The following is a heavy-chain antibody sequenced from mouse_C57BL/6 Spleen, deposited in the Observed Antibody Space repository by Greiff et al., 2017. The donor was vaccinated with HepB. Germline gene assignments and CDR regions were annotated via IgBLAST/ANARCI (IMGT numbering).Heavy chain of an antibody. D-gene: IGHD2-4*01. V-gene: IGHV1-47*01. Sequence: LVESGAELVKPGASVKMSCKASGYTFTTYPIEWMKQNHGKSLEWIGNFHPYNDDTKYNEKFKGKATLTVEKSSSTVYLELSRLTSDDSAVYYCAREEYDYDGAWFAYWGQGTLVTVSA. CDR1: GYTFTTYP. CDR2: FHPYNDDT. J-gene: IGHJ3*01. CDR3: AREEYDYDGAWFAY.